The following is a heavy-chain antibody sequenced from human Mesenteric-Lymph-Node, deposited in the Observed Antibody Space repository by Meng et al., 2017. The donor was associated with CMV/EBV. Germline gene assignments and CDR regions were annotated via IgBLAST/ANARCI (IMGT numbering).Heavy chain of an antibody. D-gene: IGHD3-3*01. CDR3: ATLRYTIFGVVIEYYGMDV. J-gene: IGHJ6*02. Sequence: SETLSLTCTVSGGSISSYYWSWIRQPAGKGLEWIGRIYTSGSTNYNPSLKSRVTISVDTSKNQFSLKLSSVTAADTAVYYCATLRYTIFGVVIEYYGMDVWGQGTTVTVSS. CDR1: GGSISSYY. CDR2: IYTSGST. V-gene: IGHV4-4*07.